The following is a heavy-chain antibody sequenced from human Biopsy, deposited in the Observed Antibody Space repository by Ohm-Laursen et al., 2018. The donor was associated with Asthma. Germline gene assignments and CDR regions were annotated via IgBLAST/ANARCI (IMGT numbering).Heavy chain of an antibody. CDR3: ARGGYCTSPTCPWGRYATDV. J-gene: IGHJ6*02. CDR1: GFTFDDYA. D-gene: IGHD2-2*01. Sequence: SLRLSCTASGFTFDDYAMHWVRQAPGKGLEWVSGVSWNSGSIDYADSVKGRFTISRDNAKNSLYLQMNSLRAEDTAVYYCARGGYCTSPTCPWGRYATDVWGQGTTVTVSS. V-gene: IGHV3-9*01. CDR2: VSWNSGSI.